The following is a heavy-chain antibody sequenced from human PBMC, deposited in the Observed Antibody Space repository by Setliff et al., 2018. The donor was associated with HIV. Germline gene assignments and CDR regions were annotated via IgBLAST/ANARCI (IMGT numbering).Heavy chain of an antibody. CDR2: IYYSGST. J-gene: IGHJ4*02. V-gene: IGHV4-59*01. CDR1: GGSISSYY. CDR3: ARSNTASLISY. D-gene: IGHD5-18*01. Sequence: ETLSLTCTVSGGSISSYYWSWIRQPPGKGLEWIGYIYYSGSTNYNPSLKSRVTISVDTSKNQFSLKLSSVTAADTAVYYCARSNTASLISYWGQGTLVTVSS.